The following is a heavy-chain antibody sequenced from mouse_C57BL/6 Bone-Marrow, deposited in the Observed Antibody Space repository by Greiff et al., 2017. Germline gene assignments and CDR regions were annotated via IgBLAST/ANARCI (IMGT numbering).Heavy chain of an antibody. CDR2: IYPRSGNT. J-gene: IGHJ2*01. D-gene: IGHD1-1*01. CDR3: ARGGTTVVVPFDY. V-gene: IGHV1-81*01. CDR1: GYTFTSYG. Sequence: QVQLQQSGAELARPGASVKLSCKASGYTFTSYGISWVKQRTGQGLEWIGEIYPRSGNTYYNEKFKGKATLTADKSSSTAYMELRSLTSEDSAVYFCARGGTTVVVPFDYWGQGTTLTVSS.